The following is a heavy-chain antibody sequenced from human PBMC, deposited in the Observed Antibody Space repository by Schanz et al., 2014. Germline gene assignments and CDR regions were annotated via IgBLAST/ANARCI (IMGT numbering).Heavy chain of an antibody. Sequence: EVHLLDSGGGLVQPGGSLRLSCAASGFTFSSYAMSWVRQAPGKGLEYVSSISSKGDMTFYGNSVKGRFTISRDNSKNTLYLQMNSLRAEDTAVYHCVSSGSYSSYAFWGQGTLVTVSS. D-gene: IGHD3-10*01. V-gene: IGHV3-64*01. CDR1: GFTFSSYA. J-gene: IGHJ4*02. CDR3: VSSGSYSSYAF. CDR2: ISSKGDMT.